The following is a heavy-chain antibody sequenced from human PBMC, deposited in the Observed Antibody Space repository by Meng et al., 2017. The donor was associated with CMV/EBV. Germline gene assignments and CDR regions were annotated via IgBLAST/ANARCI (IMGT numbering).Heavy chain of an antibody. D-gene: IGHD5-18*01. CDR2: INPNSGGT. J-gene: IGHJ5*02. CDR1: GYTFTGYY. CDR3: ARLDGSVELWLVPNWFDP. Sequence: ASVKVSCKASGYTFTGYYMHWVRQAPGQGLEWMGWINPNSGGTNYAQKFQGRVTMTRDTSISTAYMELSRLRSDDTAVYYCARLDGSVELWLVPNWFDPWGQGTLVTVSS. V-gene: IGHV1-2*02.